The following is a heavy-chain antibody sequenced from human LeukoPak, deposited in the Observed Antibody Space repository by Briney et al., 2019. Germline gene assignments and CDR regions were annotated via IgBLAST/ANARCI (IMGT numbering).Heavy chain of an antibody. V-gene: IGHV4-39*01. D-gene: IGHD6-13*01. CDR1: GGSISSSSYY. CDR3: ARGVSIAAAGGFYMDV. CDR2: IYYSGST. Sequence: PSETLSLTCTVSGGSISSSSYYWGWIRQPPGKGLEWIGSIYYSGSTYYNPSLKSRVTISVDTSKNQFSLKLSSVTAADTAVYYCARGVSIAAAGGFYMDVWGKGTTVTVSS. J-gene: IGHJ6*03.